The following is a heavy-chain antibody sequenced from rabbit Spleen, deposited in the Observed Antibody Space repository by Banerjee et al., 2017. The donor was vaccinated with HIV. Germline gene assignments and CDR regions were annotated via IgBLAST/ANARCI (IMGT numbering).Heavy chain of an antibody. V-gene: IGHV1S45*01. D-gene: IGHD1-1*01. CDR1: GFSFSSTYW. J-gene: IGHJ4*01. CDR2: ISTGSATT. Sequence: QEQLVESGGGLVQPEGSLTLTCTASGFSFSSTYWICWVRQAPGKGLEWIGCISTGSATTYYASWAKGRFIMSRTSSTTVTLQMTSLTAADTATYFCARDLVAVIGWNFNLWGQGTLVTVS. CDR3: ARDLVAVIGWNFNL.